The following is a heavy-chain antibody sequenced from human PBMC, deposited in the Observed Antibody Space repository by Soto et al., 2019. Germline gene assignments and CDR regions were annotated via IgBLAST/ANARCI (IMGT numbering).Heavy chain of an antibody. J-gene: IGHJ5*02. Sequence: PSETLSLTCTVSGVSISSGVYYWSWIRQHPGKGLEWIGYIYYSGSTYYNPSLKSRVTISVDTSKNQFSLKLSSVTAADTAVYYCARGSRNYDSSGYYLWGQGTLVTVSS. CDR1: GVSISSGVYY. V-gene: IGHV4-31*03. CDR3: ARGSRNYDSSGYYL. CDR2: IYYSGST. D-gene: IGHD3-22*01.